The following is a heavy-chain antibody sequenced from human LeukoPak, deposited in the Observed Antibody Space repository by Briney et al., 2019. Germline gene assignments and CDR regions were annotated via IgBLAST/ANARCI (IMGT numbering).Heavy chain of an antibody. CDR1: GFTFSSYA. CDR3: AKTAVRSIAVAEGAFDI. D-gene: IGHD6-19*01. J-gene: IGHJ3*02. CDR2: IRYDGSNK. Sequence: PGGSLRLSCAASGFTFSSYAMHWVRQAPGKGLEWVAFIRYDGSNKYYADSVKGRFTISRDNSKNTLYLQMNSLRAEDTAVYYCAKTAVRSIAVAEGAFDIWGQGTMVTVSS. V-gene: IGHV3-30*02.